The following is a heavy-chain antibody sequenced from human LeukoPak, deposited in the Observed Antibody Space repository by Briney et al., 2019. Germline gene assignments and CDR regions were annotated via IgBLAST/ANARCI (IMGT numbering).Heavy chain of an antibody. D-gene: IGHD4-11*01. V-gene: IGHV3-33*06. CDR3: VKGDYRES. CDR1: GFTFSTYG. CDR2: IWYDGSNK. Sequence: GRSLRLSCAASGFTFSTYGMHWVRQAPGKGLEWVAVIWYDGSNKYYADSVKGRFTISRDNSKNTLSLQMNSLSAEDTAAYYCVKGDYRESWGQGTRVTVSS. J-gene: IGHJ4*02.